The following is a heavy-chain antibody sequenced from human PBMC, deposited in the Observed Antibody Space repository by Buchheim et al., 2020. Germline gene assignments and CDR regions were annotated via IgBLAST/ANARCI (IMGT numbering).Heavy chain of an antibody. Sequence: QVQLVESGGGLVKPGGSLRLSCAASGFTFSDYYMSWIRQAPGKGLEWVSYISSSGSTIYYADSVKSRFTISRDNAKNSLYLQMNSLRAEDTAVYYCARDRKDCSSTSCYLSYYYGMDVWGQGTT. D-gene: IGHD2-2*01. J-gene: IGHJ6*02. V-gene: IGHV3-11*01. CDR2: ISSSGSTI. CDR1: GFTFSDYY. CDR3: ARDRKDCSSTSCYLSYYYGMDV.